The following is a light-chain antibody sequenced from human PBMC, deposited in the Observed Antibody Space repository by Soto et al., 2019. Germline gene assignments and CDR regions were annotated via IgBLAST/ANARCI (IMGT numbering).Light chain of an antibody. CDR1: QSISSY. J-gene: IGKJ2*01. CDR3: QQSYSTPPT. CDR2: AAS. Sequence: DIQMTQSPSSLSASVGDRVTITCRPSQSISSYLNWYQQKPGKAPELLIYAASSLQSGVPSRFSGSGSGTDFTLTISSLQPEDFATYYCQQSYSTPPTFGQGTKLEIK. V-gene: IGKV1-39*01.